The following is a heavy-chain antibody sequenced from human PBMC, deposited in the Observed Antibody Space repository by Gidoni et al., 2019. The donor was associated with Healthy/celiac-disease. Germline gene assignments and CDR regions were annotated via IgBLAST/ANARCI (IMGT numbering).Heavy chain of an antibody. CDR2: IFSNDEK. J-gene: IGHJ4*02. V-gene: IGHV2-26*01. CDR3: ARIGGSGWLGFDY. D-gene: IGHD6-19*01. Sequence: QVTSKESGPVLLKPTATLTLTCTVSGFSLSNARMVVSWLRQPPGTALEWLAHIFSNDEKSYSTSLKSRLTISKDTSKSQVVLTMTNMDPVDTATYYCARIGGSGWLGFDYWGQGTLVTVSS. CDR1: GFSLSNARMV.